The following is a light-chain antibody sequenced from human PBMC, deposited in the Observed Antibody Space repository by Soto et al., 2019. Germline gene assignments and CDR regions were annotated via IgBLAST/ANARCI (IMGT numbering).Light chain of an antibody. J-gene: IGKJ4*01. V-gene: IGKV3-20*01. Sequence: EIVLTQSPGTLSLSPGERATLSCRASQTVTSKYFAWYQQKPGPAPRLLIYGAYSRSTGIPDRFRGGGSGPDFTPTIIRLETDEFAVYYCNQYGSSPITFGGGTTVEIK. CDR1: QTVTSKY. CDR3: NQYGSSPIT. CDR2: GAY.